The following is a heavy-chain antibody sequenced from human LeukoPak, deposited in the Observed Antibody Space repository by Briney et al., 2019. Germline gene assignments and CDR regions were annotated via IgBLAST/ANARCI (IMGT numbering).Heavy chain of an antibody. CDR2: ISSSSSYI. Sequence: GGSLRLSCAASGFTFSGYSMNWVRQAPGKGLEWVSSISSSSSYIYYADSVKGRFTISRDNAKNSLYLQMNSLRAEDTAVYYCARDRLSLYKNYYDSSGYSDYWGQGTLVTVSS. J-gene: IGHJ4*02. CDR3: ARDRLSLYKNYYDSSGYSDY. V-gene: IGHV3-21*01. CDR1: GFTFSGYS. D-gene: IGHD3-22*01.